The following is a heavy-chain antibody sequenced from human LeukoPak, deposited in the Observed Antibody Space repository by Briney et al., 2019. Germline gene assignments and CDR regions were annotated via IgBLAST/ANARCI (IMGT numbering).Heavy chain of an antibody. CDR1: GGSISSSTYY. J-gene: IGHJ4*02. CDR3: AKHYMGSSYNRGLDY. V-gene: IGHV4-39*01. Sequence: SETLSLTCTVSGGSISSSTYYWGWNRQPPGKGLEWFGSIYYSRYTYYNPSLERRVTFSVDTSKKQFSQKLSSVTDADTAIYYSAKHYMGSSYNRGLDYWGQGTLVTVSS. CDR2: IYYSRYT. D-gene: IGHD3-10*01.